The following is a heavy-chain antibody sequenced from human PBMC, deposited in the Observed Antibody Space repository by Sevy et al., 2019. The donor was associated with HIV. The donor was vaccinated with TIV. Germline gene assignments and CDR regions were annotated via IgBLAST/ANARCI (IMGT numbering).Heavy chain of an antibody. V-gene: IGHV3-11*01. CDR2: ISSRDYFI. Sequence: GGSLRLSCTASGFTFSDYSMSWIRQAPGKGLEWISYISSRDYFIYYADSVKGRFTISRDNAKNSMFLHMSSLRAEDTALYYCARVRYTYGNFFFDYWGQGTLVTVSS. CDR1: GFTFSDYS. J-gene: IGHJ4*02. D-gene: IGHD5-18*01. CDR3: ARVRYTYGNFFFDY.